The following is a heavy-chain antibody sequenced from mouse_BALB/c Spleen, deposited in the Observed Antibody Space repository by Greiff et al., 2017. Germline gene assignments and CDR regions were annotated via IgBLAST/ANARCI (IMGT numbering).Heavy chain of an antibody. D-gene: IGHD2-3*01. V-gene: IGHV1-14*01. J-gene: IGHJ3*01. CDR1: GYTFTSYV. Sequence: VQLKQSGPELVKPGASVKMSCKASGYTFTSYVMHWVKQKPGQGLEWIGYINPYNDGTKYNEKFKGKATLTSDKSSSTAYMELSSLTSEDSAVYYCARIYDGYYVAWFAYWGQGTLVTVSA. CDR2: INPYNDGT. CDR3: ARIYDGYYVAWFAY.